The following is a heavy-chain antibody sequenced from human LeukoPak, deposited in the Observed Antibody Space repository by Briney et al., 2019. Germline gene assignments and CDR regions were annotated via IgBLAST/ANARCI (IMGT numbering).Heavy chain of an antibody. Sequence: TSETLSLTCTVSGGSISSYYWSWIRQPPGKGLEWIGYIYYSGSTNYNPSLKSRVTISVDTSKNQFSLKLSSVTAADTAVYYCARVWSHYYYYMDVRGKGTTVTISS. CDR1: GGSISSYY. V-gene: IGHV4-59*01. CDR3: ARVWSHYYYYMDV. D-gene: IGHD3-10*01. J-gene: IGHJ6*03. CDR2: IYYSGST.